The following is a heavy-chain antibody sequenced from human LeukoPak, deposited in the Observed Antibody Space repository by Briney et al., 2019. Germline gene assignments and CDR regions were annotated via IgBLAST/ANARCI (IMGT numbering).Heavy chain of an antibody. Sequence: GGSLSLSCAASGLTFSDYAMSWFRQAPGKGLEWVSGIISGFTPLYADSVKGRFTISRDNSKNTFHLQLNSLRAEDTAVYYCAKDYSDSRVADVFLEYWGQGTLVTVSS. CDR2: IISGFTP. V-gene: IGHV3-23*01. CDR1: GLTFSDYA. J-gene: IGHJ4*02. CDR3: AKDYSDSRVADVFLEY. D-gene: IGHD2-15*01.